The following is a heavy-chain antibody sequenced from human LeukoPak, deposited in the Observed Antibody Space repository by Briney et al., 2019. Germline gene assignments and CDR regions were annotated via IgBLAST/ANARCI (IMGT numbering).Heavy chain of an antibody. D-gene: IGHD4-17*01. J-gene: IGHJ4*02. CDR2: ISGSGTST. CDR3: ARDYYGDYNFDY. V-gene: IGHV3-23*01. CDR1: GFTFSSYA. Sequence: GGSLRLSCAASGFTFSSYAMNWVRQAPGKGLEWVSGISGSGTSTYYADSVKGRFTISRDNSENTLFLQMNSLRAEDTAAYYCARDYYGDYNFDYWGQGTLVTVSS.